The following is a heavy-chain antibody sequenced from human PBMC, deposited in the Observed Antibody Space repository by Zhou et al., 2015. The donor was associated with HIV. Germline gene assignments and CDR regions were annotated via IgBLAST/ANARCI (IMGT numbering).Heavy chain of an antibody. CDR2: IIPIFGTA. V-gene: IGHV1-69*01. CDR1: GGTFSSYA. CDR3: AVGIPGCSSTSCYDRNSYYYYYMDV. D-gene: IGHD2-2*01. J-gene: IGHJ6*03. Sequence: QVQLVQSGPEVKKPGSSVKVSCKASGGTFSSYAISWVRQAPGQGLEWMGGIIPIFGTANYAQKFQGRVTITADESTSTAYMELSSLRSEDTAVYYCAVGIPGCSSTSCYDRNSYYYYYMDVWGKGTTVTVSS.